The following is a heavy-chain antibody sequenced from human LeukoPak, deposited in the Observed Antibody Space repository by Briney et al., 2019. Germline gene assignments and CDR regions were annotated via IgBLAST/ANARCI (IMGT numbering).Heavy chain of an antibody. CDR1: GFTVSSNY. CDR3: AREASLRGHQN. Sequence: GGSLRLSCAASGFTVSSNYMSWVRQAPGKGLEWVSVIYSGGGTYYADSVKGRFTISRDNSKNTLYLQMNSLRAEDTAVYYCAREASLRGHQNWGQGTLVTVSS. J-gene: IGHJ4*02. V-gene: IGHV3-66*02. CDR2: IYSGGGT.